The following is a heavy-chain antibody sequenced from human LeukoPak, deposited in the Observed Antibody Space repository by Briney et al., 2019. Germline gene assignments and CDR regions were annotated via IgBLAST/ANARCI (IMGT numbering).Heavy chain of an antibody. Sequence: PSETLSLTCTVSGYSISSGYYWGWIRQPPGKGLEWIGSIYHSGSTYYNPSLKSRVTISVDTSKNQFSLKLSSVTAADTAVYYCASTVTTESYYYMDVWGKGTTVTVSS. V-gene: IGHV4-38-2*02. CDR3: ASTVTTESYYYMDV. D-gene: IGHD4-11*01. CDR2: IYHSGST. J-gene: IGHJ6*03. CDR1: GYSISSGYY.